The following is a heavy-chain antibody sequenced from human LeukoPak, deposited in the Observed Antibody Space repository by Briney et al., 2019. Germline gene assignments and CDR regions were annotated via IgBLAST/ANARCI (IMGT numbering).Heavy chain of an antibody. Sequence: GGSLRLSCAGSGFIFSQFWMQWVRQVPGKGLVWVSRINGDGSSTNYAESVKGRFTISRDNAKNTLYLQMNSLRAEDTAVYYCARDGLPAARDIWGQGTMVTVSS. J-gene: IGHJ3*02. V-gene: IGHV3-74*01. D-gene: IGHD6-6*01. CDR2: INGDGSST. CDR1: GFIFSQFW. CDR3: ARDGLPAARDI.